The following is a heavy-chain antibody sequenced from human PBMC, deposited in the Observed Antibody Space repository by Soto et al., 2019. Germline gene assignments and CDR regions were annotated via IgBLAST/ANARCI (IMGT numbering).Heavy chain of an antibody. D-gene: IGHD2-15*01. CDR2: IYYSGST. J-gene: IGHJ6*02. CDR1: GGSISSSSYY. Sequence: SETLSLTCTVSGGSISSSSYYWGWIRQPPGKGLEWIGSIYYSGSTYYNPSLKSRVTISVDTSKNQFSLKLSSVTAADTAVYYCASRRYCSGGSCYSNYYYYYGMDVWGQGTTVTVSS. V-gene: IGHV4-39*01. CDR3: ASRRYCSGGSCYSNYYYYYGMDV.